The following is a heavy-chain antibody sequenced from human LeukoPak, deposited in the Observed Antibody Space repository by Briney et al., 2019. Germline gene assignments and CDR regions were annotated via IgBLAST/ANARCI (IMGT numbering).Heavy chain of an antibody. Sequence: PGGSLRLSYAASGFTVSANYMTWVRQAPGKGLEWVSVFYSDGSTFYAASVKGRFTISRDNSKDTGYLQMNSLRAEDTAIYYCARVEGGGLPRWYWGQGTLVIVSS. V-gene: IGHV3-66*01. CDR3: ARVEGGGLPRWY. CDR2: FYSDGST. D-gene: IGHD2-15*01. J-gene: IGHJ4*02. CDR1: GFTVSANY.